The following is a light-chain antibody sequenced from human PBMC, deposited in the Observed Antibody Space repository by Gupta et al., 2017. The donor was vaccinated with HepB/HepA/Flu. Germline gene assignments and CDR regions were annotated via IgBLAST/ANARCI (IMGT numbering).Light chain of an antibody. Sequence: SALTQPASVSASPGQSITISSTGTSSDVGNYNLVSWYQHHPGKAPKLIIYDVDKLPPGISNRFSGSKSGNPASLTISGLQAEDEADYFCCSYAGSNDFVIFGGGTKLTVL. V-gene: IGLV2-23*02. CDR3: CSYAGSNDFVI. J-gene: IGLJ2*01. CDR2: DVD. CDR1: SSDVGNYNL.